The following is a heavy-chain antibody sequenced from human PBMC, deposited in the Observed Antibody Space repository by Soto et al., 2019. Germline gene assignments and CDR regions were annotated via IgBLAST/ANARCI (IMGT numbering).Heavy chain of an antibody. V-gene: IGHV3-7*05. CDR3: ARDEIYSSSWYGDDAFDI. CDR2: IKQDGSEK. Sequence: GGSLRLSCAASGFTFSSYWMSWVRQAPGKGLEWVANIKQDGSEKYYVDSVKGRFTISRDNAKNSLYLQMNSLRAEDTAVYYCARDEIYSSSWYGDDAFDIWGQGTMVTVSS. D-gene: IGHD6-13*01. CDR1: GFTFSSYW. J-gene: IGHJ3*02.